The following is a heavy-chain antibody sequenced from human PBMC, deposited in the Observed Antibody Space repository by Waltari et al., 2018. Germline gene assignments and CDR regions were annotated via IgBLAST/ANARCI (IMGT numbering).Heavy chain of an antibody. CDR1: NYTFINYG. D-gene: IGHD6-19*01. V-gene: IGHV1-18*04. Sequence: QVHLVQSGGEVKKPGASVKVSCKASNYTFINYGISWVRQAPGQGLEWMGWIIPYNGNTNQAQNFQGRLTMTTDTSTNTAYMELRTLISDDTAVYYCARESSGWFGMDVWGQGTTVTVSS. CDR3: ARESSGWFGMDV. J-gene: IGHJ6*02. CDR2: IIPYNGNT.